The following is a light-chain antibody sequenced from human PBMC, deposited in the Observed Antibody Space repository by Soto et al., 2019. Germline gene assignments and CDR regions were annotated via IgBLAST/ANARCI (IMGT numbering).Light chain of an antibody. J-gene: IGLJ3*02. CDR1: SSDVGGSNF. Sequence: QSVLTQPPSASGSPGQSVTISCTGTSSDVGGSNFVSWYQQHPGKAPKLMIYEVSKRPSGVPDRFSGSKSGNTASLTVSGLQAEDEADYYSSSYAGSKPVVLGSNTVVLGGGTKITVL. V-gene: IGLV2-8*01. CDR2: EVS. CDR3: SSYAGSKPVVLGSNTVV.